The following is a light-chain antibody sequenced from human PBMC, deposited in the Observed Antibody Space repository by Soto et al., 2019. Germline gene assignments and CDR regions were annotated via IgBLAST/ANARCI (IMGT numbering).Light chain of an antibody. CDR3: QQYDNLPIT. CDR1: QDISNY. V-gene: IGKV1-33*01. CDR2: DAS. J-gene: IGKJ5*01. Sequence: DIQMTQSPSSLSASVGDRVTITCTASQDISNYLNWYQQKPGKAPKLLIYDASNLETGVPSRFSGSGSGTDFTFTISSLQPEDIATYYCQQYDNLPITFGQGTRLEI.